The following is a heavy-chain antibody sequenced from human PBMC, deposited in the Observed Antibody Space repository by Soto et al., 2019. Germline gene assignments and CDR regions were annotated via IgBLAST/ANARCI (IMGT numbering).Heavy chain of an antibody. D-gene: IGHD2-15*01. CDR1: GFTFSSYE. Sequence: PGGSLRLSCAASGFTFSSYEMNWVRQAPGKWLEWVSYISSSGSTIYYADSVKGRFTISRDNAKNSLYLQMNSLRAEDTAVYYCASVYCSGGSCYEGHWFDPWGQGXLVTVSS. CDR2: ISSSGSTI. V-gene: IGHV3-48*03. CDR3: ASVYCSGGSCYEGHWFDP. J-gene: IGHJ5*02.